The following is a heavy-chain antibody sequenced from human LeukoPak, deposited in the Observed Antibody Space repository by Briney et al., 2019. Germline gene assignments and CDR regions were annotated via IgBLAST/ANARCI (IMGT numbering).Heavy chain of an antibody. Sequence: TGGSLRLSCAASGFTFRNYAMGWVRQAPGKGLEWVSGISASGISRYYADSFRGRFTISRDTSKNTLYLQMNSLSAEDTALYYCAKDFGAEPSYAFDHWGQGILVTVFS. CDR1: GFTFRNYA. V-gene: IGHV3-23*01. CDR2: ISASGISR. J-gene: IGHJ4*02. CDR3: AKDFGAEPSYAFDH. D-gene: IGHD3-16*01.